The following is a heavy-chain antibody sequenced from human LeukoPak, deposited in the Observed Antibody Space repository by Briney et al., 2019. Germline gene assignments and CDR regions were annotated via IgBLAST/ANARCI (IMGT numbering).Heavy chain of an antibody. V-gene: IGHV4-59*01. CDR2: IYYSGST. CDR3: ARILLYYYDSSGYYPDAFDI. J-gene: IGHJ3*02. CDR1: GGSISSYY. D-gene: IGHD3-22*01. Sequence: PSETLSLTCTVSGGSISSYYWSWIRQPPGKGLEWIGYIYYSGSTNYNPSLKSRVTISVDTSKNQFSLKLSSVTAADTAVYYCARILLYYYDSSGYYPDAFDIWGQGTMVTVSS.